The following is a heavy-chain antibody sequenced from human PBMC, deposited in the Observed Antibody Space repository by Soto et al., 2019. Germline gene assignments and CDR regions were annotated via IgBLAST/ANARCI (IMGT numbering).Heavy chain of an antibody. D-gene: IGHD2-8*01. CDR3: AKNGLDNSPSAIDS. CDR1: GFTFRNNV. CDR2: ITGSGRDT. Sequence: QPGGSLRLSCAASGFTFRNNVLSWVRQAPGKGLDWVSGITGSGRDTYYADSVKGRFTISRDNSKNMVFLQMNSLRAEDMALYYCAKNGLDNSPSAIDSWGPGTLVTVSS. J-gene: IGHJ4*02. V-gene: IGHV3-23*01.